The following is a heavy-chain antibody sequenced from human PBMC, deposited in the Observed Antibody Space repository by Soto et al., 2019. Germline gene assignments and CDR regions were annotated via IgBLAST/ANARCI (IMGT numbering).Heavy chain of an antibody. CDR1: GFTFDDYA. J-gene: IGHJ4*02. D-gene: IGHD1-26*01. CDR2: ISWNSGSI. V-gene: IGHV3-9*01. Sequence: GGSLRLSCAGSGFTFDDYAMHWVRQAPGKGLEWVSGISWNSGSIGYADSVKGRFTISRDNSKNTLYLQMNSLRAEDTAVYYCARIIAVGDSDYWGQGTLVTVSS. CDR3: ARIIAVGDSDY.